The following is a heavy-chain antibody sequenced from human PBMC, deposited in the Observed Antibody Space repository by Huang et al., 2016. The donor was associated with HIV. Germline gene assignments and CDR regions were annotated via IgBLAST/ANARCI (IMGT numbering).Heavy chain of an antibody. CDR1: GSFIGNYY. J-gene: IGHJ2*01. CDR3: TRDPRGGYARWYFDH. D-gene: IGHD3-10*01. CDR2: VHYTGPS. V-gene: IGHV4-59*12. Sequence: QMHLQESGPRLVKPSETLSLTCSISGSFIGNYYWTWIRQAPGKALEYASCVHYTGPSLYNPSRRGRLSVSLDTSKNQFSLRLTSVTDADTAVYYCTRDPRGGYARWYFDHWGRGTLVTVSS.